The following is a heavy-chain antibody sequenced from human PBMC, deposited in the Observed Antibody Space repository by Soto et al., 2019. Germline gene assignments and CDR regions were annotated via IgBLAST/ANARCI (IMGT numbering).Heavy chain of an antibody. CDR1: GFTFSSYA. Sequence: LRLSCAASGFTFSSYAMSWVRQAPVKGLEWVSAISGSGGSTYYADSVKGRFTISRDNSKNTLYLQMNSLRAEDTAVYYCAKDGLLLTGYYSPYFDYWGQGTLVTVSS. J-gene: IGHJ4*02. D-gene: IGHD3-9*01. V-gene: IGHV3-23*01. CDR2: ISGSGGST. CDR3: AKDGLLLTGYYSPYFDY.